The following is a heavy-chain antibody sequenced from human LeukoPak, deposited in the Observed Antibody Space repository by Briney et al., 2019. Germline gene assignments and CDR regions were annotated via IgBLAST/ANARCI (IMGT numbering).Heavy chain of an antibody. Sequence: ASVKVSCKASGYTFTDYYIHWLRQAPGEGPDWMGMINLIAGLTHLAPKFQGRVTMTRDTSTSTVYLDLTSLGFDDTAVYYCARQQGIQYLNFDYWGQGALVAVS. J-gene: IGHJ4*02. D-gene: IGHD1/OR15-1a*01. CDR3: ARQQGIQYLNFDY. CDR2: INLIAGLT. V-gene: IGHV1-46*01. CDR1: GYTFTDYY.